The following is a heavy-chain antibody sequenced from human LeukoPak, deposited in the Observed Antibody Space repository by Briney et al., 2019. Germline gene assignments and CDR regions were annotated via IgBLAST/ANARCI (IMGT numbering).Heavy chain of an antibody. Sequence: SQTLSLTCAVSGGSISSGGYSWSWIRQPPGKGLEWIGYIYHGGSTYYNPSLKSRVTISVDRSKNQFSLKLSSVTAADTAVYYCARSYYYGSGSYVWFDPWGQGTLVTVSS. CDR1: GGSISSGGYS. CDR2: IYHGGST. J-gene: IGHJ5*02. CDR3: ARSYYYGSGSYVWFDP. V-gene: IGHV4-30-2*01. D-gene: IGHD3-10*01.